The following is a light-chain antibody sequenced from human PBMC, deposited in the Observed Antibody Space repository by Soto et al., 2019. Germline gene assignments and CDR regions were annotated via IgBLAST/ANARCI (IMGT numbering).Light chain of an antibody. Sequence: DIQMTQSPSSLSASVGDRVTITCRASQGISNYLAWYQRKPGKVPKLLIYAASTLQSGVPSRFSVSGSGTDFTLTISSLQPEDVTTYCRQKYNSAPLTFGGGTKVDIK. CDR3: QKYNSAPLT. V-gene: IGKV1-27*01. CDR2: AAS. J-gene: IGKJ4*01. CDR1: QGISNY.